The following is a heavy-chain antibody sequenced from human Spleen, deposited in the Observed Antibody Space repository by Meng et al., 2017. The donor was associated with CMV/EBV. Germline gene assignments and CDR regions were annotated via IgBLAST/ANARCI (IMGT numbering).Heavy chain of an antibody. CDR3: AREWDIVVVPAAIRYFDY. D-gene: IGHD2-2*02. CDR2: ISSSSSYI. Sequence: TFSSYSMNWVRQAPGKGLEWVSSISSSSSYIYYADSVKGRFTISRDNAKNSLYLQMNSLRAEDTAVYYCAREWDIVVVPAAIRYFDYWGQGTLVTVSS. V-gene: IGHV3-21*01. CDR1: TFSSYS. J-gene: IGHJ4*02.